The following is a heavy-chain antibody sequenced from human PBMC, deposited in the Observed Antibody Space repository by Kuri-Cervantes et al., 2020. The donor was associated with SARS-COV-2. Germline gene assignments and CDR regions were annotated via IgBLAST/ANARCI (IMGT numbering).Heavy chain of an antibody. CDR3: ARDLTLGYCSGGSCYYYYYGMDV. J-gene: IGHJ6*02. D-gene: IGHD2-15*01. V-gene: IGHV3-74*01. Sequence: GGSLRLSCAASGFSFRSYGMSGVRQAPGKGLVWVSRINSDGSSTSYADSVKGRFTISRDNAKNTLYLQMNSLRAEDAAVYYCARDLTLGYCSGGSCYYYYYGMDVWGQGTTVTVSS. CDR2: INSDGSST. CDR1: GFSFRSYG.